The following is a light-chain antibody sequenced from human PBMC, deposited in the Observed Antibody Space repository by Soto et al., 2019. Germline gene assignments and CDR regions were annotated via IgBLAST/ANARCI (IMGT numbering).Light chain of an antibody. CDR1: SSNIGAGYD. CDR2: GNS. CDR3: NSYRSSITPVV. J-gene: IGLJ2*01. Sequence: QSVLTQPPSVSGAPGQRVTISCTGSSSNIGAGYDVHWYQQLPGTAPKLLIYGNSNRPSGVPDRFSGSKSGTSASLAITGLQAEDEADYYCNSYRSSITPVVFGGGTKLTVL. V-gene: IGLV1-40*01.